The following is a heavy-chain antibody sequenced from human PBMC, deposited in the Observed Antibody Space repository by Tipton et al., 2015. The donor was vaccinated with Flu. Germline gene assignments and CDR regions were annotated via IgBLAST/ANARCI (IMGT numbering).Heavy chain of an antibody. CDR3: ARLSFYDVDPKNFYFED. D-gene: IGHD3-10*02. V-gene: IGHV4-38-2*01. Sequence: TLSLTCVVSGYSISSGFFWSWVRQPPGKGLEWIGSIYHSGSTYYNPSLKSRVVISVDMSNNQFSLKLTSVTAADTALYYCARLSFYDVDPKNFYFEDWGQGTLVTVSS. J-gene: IGHJ4*02. CDR1: GYSISSGFF. CDR2: IYHSGST.